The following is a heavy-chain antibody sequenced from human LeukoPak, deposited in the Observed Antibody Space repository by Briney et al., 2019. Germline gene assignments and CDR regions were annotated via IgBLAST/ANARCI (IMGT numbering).Heavy chain of an antibody. Sequence: SETLSLTRAVYGGSFSGYYWSWLRQPPGKGREGIGEIDHTGSTHYNPSLKSRVTMSVDASKNQFSLKLTFVTAADTAVDYCARVRGLWFGVRNDSWGQGTVVTVSS. D-gene: IGHD3-10*01. CDR3: ARVRGLWFGVRNDS. V-gene: IGHV4-34*01. J-gene: IGHJ4*02. CDR2: IDHTGST. CDR1: GGSFSGYY.